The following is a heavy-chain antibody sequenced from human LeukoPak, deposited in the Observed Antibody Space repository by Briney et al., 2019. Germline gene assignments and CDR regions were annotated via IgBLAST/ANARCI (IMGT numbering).Heavy chain of an antibody. V-gene: IGHV4-4*07. CDR3: ARGGKATVVTM. D-gene: IGHD4-23*01. Sequence: SETLSLTCTVSGGSINSYYWSWIRQPAGKGLEWIGCIYSSGSTNYNPSLKSRVSMSVDTSKNQFSLKLTSETAADTAVYYCARGGKATVVTMWGQGILVTVSS. CDR1: GGSINSYY. J-gene: IGHJ4*02. CDR2: IYSSGST.